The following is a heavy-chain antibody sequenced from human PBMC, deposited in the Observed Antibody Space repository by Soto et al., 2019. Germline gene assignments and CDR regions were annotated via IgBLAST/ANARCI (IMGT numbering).Heavy chain of an antibody. J-gene: IGHJ4*02. CDR3: ARAGYDSSGCDC. CDR2: IYYSGST. Sequence: PSETLSLTCTVSGGSISSYYWSWIRQPPGKGLERIGYIYYSGSTNYNPSLKSRVTISVDTSKNQFSLKLSSVTAADTAVYYCARAGYDSSGCDCWGQGTLVTVSS. D-gene: IGHD3-22*01. V-gene: IGHV4-59*01. CDR1: GGSISSYY.